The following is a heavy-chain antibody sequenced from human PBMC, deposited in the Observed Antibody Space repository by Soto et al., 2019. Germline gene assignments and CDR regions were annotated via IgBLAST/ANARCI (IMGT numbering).Heavy chain of an antibody. Sequence: QVQLQQWGAGLLKPSETLSLTCAVYGGSFSAYYWSWIRQPPGKGLEWIGEIYHGGSANYNPSLKSRFTTALDPSRNQFPLKLNSVTAADTAVYYCARSLAQSRGWHYWGQGTLVTVSS. J-gene: IGHJ4*02. CDR1: GGSFSAYY. D-gene: IGHD6-19*01. CDR2: IYHGGSA. CDR3: ARSLAQSRGWHY. V-gene: IGHV4-34*01.